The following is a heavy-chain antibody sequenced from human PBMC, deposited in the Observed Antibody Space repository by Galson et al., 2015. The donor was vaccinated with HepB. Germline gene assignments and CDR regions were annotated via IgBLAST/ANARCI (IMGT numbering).Heavy chain of an antibody. CDR1: GFTFSSHG. D-gene: IGHD5-18*01. CDR3: ARDGDTAMDAFDFYMGV. CDR2: ISHDRSNY. J-gene: IGHJ6*03. V-gene: IGHV3-30*03. Sequence: SLRLSCAGFGFTFSSHGLHWVRQAPGKGLEWVAVISHDRSNYYYAASVRGRFTISRDNSKNTLYLQMNSLRDEDTAIYYCARDGDTAMDAFDFYMGVWGRGTTVTVSS.